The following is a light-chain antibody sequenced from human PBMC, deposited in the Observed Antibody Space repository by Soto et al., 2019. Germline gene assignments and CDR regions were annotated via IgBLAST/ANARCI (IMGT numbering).Light chain of an antibody. CDR1: QSDASTY. J-gene: IGKJ2*01. CDR3: QQYGNSYT. V-gene: IGKV3-20*01. CDR2: GSS. Sequence: EIVLTQSPGTLSLSPGERATLSCRASQSDASTYLAWYQQKPGQAPRLLIYGSSRRATGIPDRFSGGGSGTDFTLIISRLEPEDFAVYYCQQYGNSYTFGQGTKLEIK.